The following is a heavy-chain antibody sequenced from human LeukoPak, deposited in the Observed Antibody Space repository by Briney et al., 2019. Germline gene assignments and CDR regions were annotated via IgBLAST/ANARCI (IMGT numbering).Heavy chain of an antibody. Sequence: GGSLRLSCAASGFTFSDSYMTWVRQAPGKGVEWVAYISGSGHDINYSECAKGRFTISRDNAENSLYLQMNSLRDEDTAVYYCARDPYSGGYGPYYYYYMDVWGKGTTVTISS. D-gene: IGHD1-26*01. CDR2: ISGSGHDI. CDR1: GFTFSDSY. J-gene: IGHJ6*03. V-gene: IGHV3-11*06. CDR3: ARDPYSGGYGPYYYYYMDV.